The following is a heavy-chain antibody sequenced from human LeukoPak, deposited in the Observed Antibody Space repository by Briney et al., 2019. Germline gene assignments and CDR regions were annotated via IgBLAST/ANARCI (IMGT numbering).Heavy chain of an antibody. CDR2: INPSGGST. D-gene: IGHD4-23*01. V-gene: IGHV1-46*01. CDR1: GYTFTSYY. Sequence: ASVKVSCKASGYTFTSYYMHWVRQAPGQGLEWMGIINPSGGSTSYAQKFQGRVTMTRDMSTSTVYMELISLRSEDTAVYYCESPIGGGLFDIWGQGTMVTVSS. J-gene: IGHJ3*02. CDR3: ESPIGGGLFDI.